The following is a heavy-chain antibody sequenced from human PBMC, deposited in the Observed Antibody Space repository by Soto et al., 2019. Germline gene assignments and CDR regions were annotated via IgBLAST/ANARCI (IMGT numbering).Heavy chain of an antibody. CDR3: ARSVRYYYYGMDV. J-gene: IGHJ6*02. Sequence: EVQLVESGGGLVKPGGSLRLSCAASGFTFSSYSMNWVRQAPGKGLEWVSSISSSSSYIYYADSVKGRFTISRDNAKNLLYLQMNSLRAEDTAVYYCARSVRYYYYGMDVWGQGTTVTVSS. V-gene: IGHV3-21*01. CDR1: GFTFSSYS. CDR2: ISSSSSYI.